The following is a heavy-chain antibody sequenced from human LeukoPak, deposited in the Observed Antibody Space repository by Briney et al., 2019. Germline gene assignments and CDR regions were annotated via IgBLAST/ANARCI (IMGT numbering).Heavy chain of an antibody. V-gene: IGHV1-69*06. J-gene: IGHJ6*03. CDR2: IIPIFGTA. Sequence: SVKVSSKASGGTFSSYAISWVRQAPGQGLEWMGGIIPIFGTANYAQKFQGRVTITADKSTSTAYMELSSLRSEDTAVYYCARVRSIAADQPYYYYYMDVWGKGTTVTVSS. CDR1: GGTFSSYA. CDR3: ARVRSIAADQPYYYYYMDV. D-gene: IGHD6-13*01.